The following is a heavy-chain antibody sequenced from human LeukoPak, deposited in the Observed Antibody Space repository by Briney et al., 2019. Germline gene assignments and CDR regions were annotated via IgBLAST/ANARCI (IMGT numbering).Heavy chain of an antibody. V-gene: IGHV4-34*01. J-gene: IGHJ4*02. CDR1: GGSFSGYY. CDR3: ARGLGVVVPAAAYYFDY. CDR2: INHSGST. D-gene: IGHD2-2*01. Sequence: SETLSLTCAVYGGSFSGYYWSWIRQPPGKGLEWIGEINHSGSTNYNPSLKSRVTISVDTSKNQFPLKLSSVTAADTAVYYCARGLGVVVPAAAYYFDYWGQGTLVTVSS.